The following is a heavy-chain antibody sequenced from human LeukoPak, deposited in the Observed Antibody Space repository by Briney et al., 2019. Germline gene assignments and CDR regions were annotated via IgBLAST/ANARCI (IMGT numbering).Heavy chain of an antibody. CDR1: GSSLSYYA. CDR3: ARGTSDGPVAQLDH. Sequence: PGGSLRLSCAASGSSLSYYAMHWVRQAPGKGLEWVSVMWYDGSEKYYVDSVKGRFTISRDNSKNTLYLQMNSLRVEDTAVYYCARGTSDGPVAQLDHWGQGTLVTVAS. CDR2: MWYDGSEK. V-gene: IGHV3-33*01. D-gene: IGHD2-15*01. J-gene: IGHJ4*02.